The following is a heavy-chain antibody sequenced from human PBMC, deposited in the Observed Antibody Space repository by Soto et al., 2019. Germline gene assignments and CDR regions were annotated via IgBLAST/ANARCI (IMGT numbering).Heavy chain of an antibody. CDR2: INHSGST. V-gene: IGHV4-34*01. CDR1: GGSFSGYY. J-gene: IGHJ6*03. CDR3: ARGIVVVPAAQRGYYYMDV. Sequence: SETLSLTCAVYGGSFSGYYWSWIRQPPGKGLEWIGEINHSGSTNYNPSLKSRVTISVDTSKNQFSLKLSSVTAADTAVYYCARGIVVVPAAQRGYYYMDVWGKGTTVT. D-gene: IGHD2-2*01.